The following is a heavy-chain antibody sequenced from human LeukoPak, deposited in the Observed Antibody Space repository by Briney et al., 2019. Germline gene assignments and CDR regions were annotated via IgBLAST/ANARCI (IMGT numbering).Heavy chain of an antibody. J-gene: IGHJ3*02. CDR1: GFTVSINS. CDR2: IYSGGNT. D-gene: IGHD5-12*01. V-gene: IGHV3-53*01. CDR3: AKDLWTGYSGPDAFDI. Sequence: PGGSLRLSCTVSGFTVSINSMSWVRQAPGKGLEWVSFIYSGGNTHYSDSVKGRFTISRDNSKNTLYLQMNSLGAEDTAVYYCAKDLWTGYSGPDAFDIWGQGTMVTVSS.